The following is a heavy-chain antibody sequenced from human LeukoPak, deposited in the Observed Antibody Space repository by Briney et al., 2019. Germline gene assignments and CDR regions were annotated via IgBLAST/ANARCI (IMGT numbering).Heavy chain of an antibody. J-gene: IGHJ4*02. V-gene: IGHV6-1*01. CDR3: ARARDYGDISFDS. Sequence: SQTLSLTCAISGDSVSSNSAAWNWIRQSPSGGLEWLGRTYYKSKWSTNYAVSVRSRISINPDTSKNQFSLQLNSVTPEDTAVYFCARARDYGDISFDSWGQGTLVTVSS. CDR2: TYYKSKWST. CDR1: GDSVSSNSAA. D-gene: IGHD4-17*01.